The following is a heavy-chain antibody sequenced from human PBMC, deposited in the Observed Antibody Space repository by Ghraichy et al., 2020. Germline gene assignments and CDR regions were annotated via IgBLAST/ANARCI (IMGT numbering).Heavy chain of an antibody. D-gene: IGHD3-22*01. J-gene: IGHJ4*02. CDR2: INHSGST. V-gene: IGHV4-34*01. CDR3: ARGLPKYDSSGYAGSFDY. CDR1: GGSFSGYY. Sequence: SETLSLTCAVYGGSFSGYYWSWIRQPPGKGLEWIGEINHSGSTNYNPSLKSRVTISVDTSKNQFSLKLSSVTAADTAVYYCARGLPKYDSSGYAGSFDYWGQGTLVTVSS.